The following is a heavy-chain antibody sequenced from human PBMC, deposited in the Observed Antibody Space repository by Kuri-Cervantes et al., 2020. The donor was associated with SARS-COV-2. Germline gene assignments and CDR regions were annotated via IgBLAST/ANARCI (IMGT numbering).Heavy chain of an antibody. CDR2: SYYSGST. CDR3: ARAGITMVRGVINNWFDP. CDR1: GGTISSYY. V-gene: IGHV4-39*01. Sequence: SETLSLTCTVSGGTISSYYWSWIRQPPGKGLDWIGSSYYSGSTYYNPSLKSRVTISVDTSKNQFSLKLSSVTAADTAVYYCARAGITMVRGVINNWFDPWGQGTLVTVSS. J-gene: IGHJ5*02. D-gene: IGHD3-10*01.